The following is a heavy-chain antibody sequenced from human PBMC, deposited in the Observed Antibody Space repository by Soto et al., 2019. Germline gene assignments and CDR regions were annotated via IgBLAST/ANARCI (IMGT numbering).Heavy chain of an antibody. Sequence: ASVKVSCKASGYTFTSYYMHWVRQAPGQGLEWMGIINPSGGSTSYAQKFQGRVTMTRDTSTSTVYMELSSLRSEDTAVYCCARDIPMFRGTTGTTPGPDYWGQGTLVTVSS. CDR2: INPSGGST. CDR1: GYTFTSYY. V-gene: IGHV1-46*01. J-gene: IGHJ4*02. CDR3: ARDIPMFRGTTGTTPGPDY. D-gene: IGHD1-1*01.